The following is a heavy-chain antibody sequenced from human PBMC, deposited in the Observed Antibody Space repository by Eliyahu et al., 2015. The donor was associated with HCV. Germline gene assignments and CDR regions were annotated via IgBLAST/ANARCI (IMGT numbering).Heavy chain of an antibody. Sequence: QVQLVQSGAEVKKPGAPVKVSCKASGYTFTDYYIHWMRQAPGQGPXWLGWIXPKSGSTNYAQKFQGWVIMTRDTSISTASMELTSLKPDDTAVYFCARTITRGTSPRDAFHFWGQGTMVTVSA. V-gene: IGHV1-2*04. CDR2: IXPKSGST. CDR1: GYTFTDYY. D-gene: IGHD1-14*01. CDR3: ARTITRGTSPRDAFHF. J-gene: IGHJ3*01.